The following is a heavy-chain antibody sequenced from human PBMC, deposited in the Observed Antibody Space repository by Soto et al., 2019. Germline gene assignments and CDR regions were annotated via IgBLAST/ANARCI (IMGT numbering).Heavy chain of an antibody. V-gene: IGHV3-7*05. CDR3: ARDGGVDYGDYLGAFDI. CDR1: GFTFSSYW. Sequence: GGSLRLSCAASGFTFSSYWMSWVRQAPGKGLEWVANIKQDGSEKYYVDSVKGRFTISRDNAKNSLYLQMNSLRAEDTAVYYCARDGGVDYGDYLGAFDIWGQGTMVTVSS. D-gene: IGHD4-17*01. J-gene: IGHJ3*02. CDR2: IKQDGSEK.